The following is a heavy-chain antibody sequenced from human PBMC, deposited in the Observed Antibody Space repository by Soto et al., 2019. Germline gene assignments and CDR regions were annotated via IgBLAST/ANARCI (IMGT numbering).Heavy chain of an antibody. CDR2: IIPILGIA. CDR3: ARELIQRDVVVPAAMRGGFDL. V-gene: IGHV1-69*08. J-gene: IGHJ5*02. D-gene: IGHD2-2*01. Sequence: QVQLVQSGAEVKKPGSSVKVSCKASGGTFSSYTISWVRQAPGQGLEWMGRIIPILGIANYAQKFQGRVTIAADKSTSAAYMELSSLRSETTAVYYCARELIQRDVVVPAAMRGGFDLWGQGTLVTVSS. CDR1: GGTFSSYT.